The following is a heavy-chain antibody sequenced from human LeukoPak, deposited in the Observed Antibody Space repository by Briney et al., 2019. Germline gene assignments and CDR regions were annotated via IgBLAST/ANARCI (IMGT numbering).Heavy chain of an antibody. J-gene: IGHJ4*02. CDR3: VKGRGYSSGWHLLDD. D-gene: IGHD6-19*01. CDR2: IYSGGST. CDR1: GFIVRSNH. Sequence: PGGSLRLSCEASGFIVRSNHMSWVRQAPGKGLEWVSLIYSGGSTYYADSVKGRFTISRDNSKNTLYLQMTSLRVEDTAVYYCVKGRGYSSGWHLLDDWGQGTLATVSS. V-gene: IGHV3-66*01.